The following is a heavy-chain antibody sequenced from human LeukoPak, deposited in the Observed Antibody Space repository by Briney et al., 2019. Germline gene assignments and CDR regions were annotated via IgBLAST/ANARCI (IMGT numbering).Heavy chain of an antibody. CDR1: GGSISSSSYY. D-gene: IGHD3-22*01. CDR2: IYYSGST. J-gene: IGHJ4*02. CDR3: ARRGGRTLYYYDSSGYYPFDY. Sequence: SETLSLTCTVSGGSISSSSYYWGWIRQPPGKGLEWIGYIYYSGSTYYNPSLKSRVTISVDTSKNQFSLKLSSVTAADTAVYYCARRGGRTLYYYDSSGYYPFDYWGQGTLVTVSS. V-gene: IGHV4-31*03.